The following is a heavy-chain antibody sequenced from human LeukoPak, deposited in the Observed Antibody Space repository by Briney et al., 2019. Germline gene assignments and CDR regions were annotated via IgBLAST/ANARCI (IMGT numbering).Heavy chain of an antibody. J-gene: IGHJ6*03. CDR2: ISGSGGST. CDR3: AKDLPDTRGVPYYYYYMDV. Sequence: GGSLRLSCAASGFTFSSYAMSWVRQAPGKGLEWVSAISGSGGSTYYADSVKGRFTISRDNSKNTLYLQMNSLRAVDTAVYYCAKDLPDTRGVPYYYYYMDVWGKGTTVTVSS. D-gene: IGHD3-10*01. CDR1: GFTFSSYA. V-gene: IGHV3-23*01.